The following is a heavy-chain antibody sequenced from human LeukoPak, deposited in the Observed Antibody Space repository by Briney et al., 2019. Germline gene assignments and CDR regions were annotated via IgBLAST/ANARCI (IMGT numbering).Heavy chain of an antibody. Sequence: SVKVSCKASGGTFSSYAISWVRQAPGQGLEWMGGIIPIFGTANYAQKFQGKVTITTDESTSTAYMELSSLRSEDTAVYYCASRNAYYYDSSGYWLLDYWGQGTLVTVSS. D-gene: IGHD3-22*01. CDR2: IIPIFGTA. J-gene: IGHJ4*02. CDR1: GGTFSSYA. V-gene: IGHV1-69*05. CDR3: ASRNAYYYDSSGYWLLDY.